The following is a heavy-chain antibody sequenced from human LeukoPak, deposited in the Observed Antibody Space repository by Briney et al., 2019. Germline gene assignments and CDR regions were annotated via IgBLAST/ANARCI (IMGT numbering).Heavy chain of an antibody. V-gene: IGHV3-11*01. J-gene: IGHJ3*02. Sequence: GGSLRLSCAASGFTFSDYYMSWIRQAPGKGLEWVSYISSSGSTIYYADSVKGRFTISRDNAKNSLYLQMNSLRAEDTALYYCAKGRYYDILTGILDAFDIWGQGTMVTVSS. CDR3: AKGRYYDILTGILDAFDI. CDR1: GFTFSDYY. D-gene: IGHD3-9*01. CDR2: ISSSGSTI.